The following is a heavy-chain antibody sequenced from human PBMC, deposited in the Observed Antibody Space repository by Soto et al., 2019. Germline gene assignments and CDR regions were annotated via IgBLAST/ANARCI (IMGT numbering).Heavy chain of an antibody. CDR1: GFTFNNYA. CDR3: TRDAISMVRGTDNWFDP. J-gene: IGHJ5*02. Sequence: EVQLLESGGGLIQPGGSLRLSCAASGFTFNNYAMSWVRQAPGKGLEGVSAISGNGISTYYADSVRGRFTISRDNSENTLFLQMNRLRAEDTGVYYCTRDAISMVRGTDNWFDPWGQGTLVTVSS. D-gene: IGHD3-10*01. V-gene: IGHV3-23*01. CDR2: ISGNGIST.